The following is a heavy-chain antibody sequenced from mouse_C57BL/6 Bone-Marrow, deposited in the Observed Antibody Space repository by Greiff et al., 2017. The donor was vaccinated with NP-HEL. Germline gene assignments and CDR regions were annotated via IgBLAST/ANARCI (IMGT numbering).Heavy chain of an antibody. CDR3: ARYCYYARDY. Sequence: VQLQQSGPELVKPGASVKISCKASGYAFSSSWMNWVKQRPGTGLEWIGRIYPGDGDTNYNGKFKGKATLTADKSSSTAYMQLSSLTSEDSAVYFCARYCYYARDYWGQGTSVTVSS. CDR1: GYAFSSSW. J-gene: IGHJ4*01. V-gene: IGHV1-82*01. CDR2: IYPGDGDT.